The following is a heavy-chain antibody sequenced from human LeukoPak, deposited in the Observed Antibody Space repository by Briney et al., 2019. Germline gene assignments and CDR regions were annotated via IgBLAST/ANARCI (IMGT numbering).Heavy chain of an antibody. CDR2: IYYSGST. CDR1: GGSISSSSYY. D-gene: IGHD1-7*01. J-gene: IGHJ6*03. V-gene: IGHV4-39*07. Sequence: SETLSLTCTVSGGSISSSSYYWGWIRQPPGKGLEWIGSIYYSGSTYYNPSPKSRVTISVDTSKNQFSLKLSSVTAADTAVYYCARDPTTITGTTSYYYYMDVWGKGTTVTVSS. CDR3: ARDPTTITGTTSYYYYMDV.